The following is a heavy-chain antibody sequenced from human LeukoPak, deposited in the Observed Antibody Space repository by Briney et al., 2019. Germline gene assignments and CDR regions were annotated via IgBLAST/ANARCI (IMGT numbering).Heavy chain of an antibody. CDR1: GYTLTELS. V-gene: IGHV1-24*01. D-gene: IGHD3-10*01. Sequence: ASVKVSCKVSGYTLTELSMHWVRQAPGKGLEWMGGFDPEDGETIYAQKFQGRVTMTEDTSTDTAYMELSSLRSEDTAVCYCATMYYYGSGSYPWYFDLWGRGTLVTVSS. J-gene: IGHJ2*01. CDR3: ATMYYYGSGSYPWYFDL. CDR2: FDPEDGET.